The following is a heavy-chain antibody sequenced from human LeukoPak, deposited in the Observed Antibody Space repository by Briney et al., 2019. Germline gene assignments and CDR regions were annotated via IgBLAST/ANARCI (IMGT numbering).Heavy chain of an antibody. CDR3: AKVKGIAAAGPPDY. D-gene: IGHD6-13*01. V-gene: IGHV3-33*06. Sequence: GRSLRLSCAASGFTFSSYGMHWVRQAPGKGLEWVAVIWYDGSNKYYADSVKGRFTISRDNSKNTLYLQMNSLRAEDTAVYYCAKVKGIAAAGPPDYWGQGTLVTVSS. CDR2: IWYDGSNK. CDR1: GFTFSSYG. J-gene: IGHJ4*02.